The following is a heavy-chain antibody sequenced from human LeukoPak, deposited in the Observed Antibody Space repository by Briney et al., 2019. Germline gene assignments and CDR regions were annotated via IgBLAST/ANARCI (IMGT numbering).Heavy chain of an antibody. CDR1: GFTFRSYA. D-gene: IGHD5-12*01. CDR3: ARTQGYSGYDSLYYYYYYGMDV. V-gene: IGHV3-21*01. CDR2: ISSSSSYI. Sequence: GGSLRLSCAASGFTFRSYAIHWVRQAPGKGLEWVSSISSSSSYIYYADSVKGRFTISRDNAKNSLYLQMNSLRAEDTAVYYCARTQGYSGYDSLYYYYYYGMDVWGQGTTVTVSS. J-gene: IGHJ6*02.